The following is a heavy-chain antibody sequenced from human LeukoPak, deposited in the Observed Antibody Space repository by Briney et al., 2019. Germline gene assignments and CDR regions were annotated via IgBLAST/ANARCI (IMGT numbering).Heavy chain of an antibody. Sequence: GASVKVSCKASGYTFTSYGISWVRQAPGQGLEWMGWISAYNGNTNYAQKLQGRVTMTTDTSTSTAYMELRSLRSDDTAVYYCARDRRLGEYYYDSSGPHPSGFDYWGQGTLVTVS. CDR3: ARDRRLGEYYYDSSGPHPSGFDY. CDR2: ISAYNGNT. D-gene: IGHD3-22*01. J-gene: IGHJ4*02. CDR1: GYTFTSYG. V-gene: IGHV1-18*01.